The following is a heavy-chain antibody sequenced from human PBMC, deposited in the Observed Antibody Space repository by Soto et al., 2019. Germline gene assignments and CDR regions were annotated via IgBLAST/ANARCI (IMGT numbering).Heavy chain of an antibody. CDR3: AKLIAAAGIFDY. CDR1: GFTFSSYA. CDR2: ISGSGGST. J-gene: IGHJ4*02. Sequence: PGGSLRLSCAAPGFTFSSYAMSWVRQAPGKGLEWVSAISGSGGSTYYADSVKGRFTISRDNSKNTLYLQMNSLRAEDTAVYYCAKLIAAAGIFDYWGQGTLVTVSS. D-gene: IGHD6-13*01. V-gene: IGHV3-23*01.